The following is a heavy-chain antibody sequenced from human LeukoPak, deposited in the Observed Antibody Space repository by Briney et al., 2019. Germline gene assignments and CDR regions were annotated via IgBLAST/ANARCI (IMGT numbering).Heavy chain of an antibody. D-gene: IGHD3-22*01. V-gene: IGHV1-46*01. J-gene: IGHJ6*02. CDR3: ARDRAPYDSSGTRGTYGMDV. CDR2: INPSGGST. CDR1: GYTFTSYY. Sequence: ASVKVSCKASGYTFTSYYMHWVRQAPGQGLEWMGIINPSGGSTSYAQKFQGRVTMTRDTSTSTVYMELSSLRSEDTAVYYCARDRAPYDSSGTRGTYGMDVWGQGTTVTVSS.